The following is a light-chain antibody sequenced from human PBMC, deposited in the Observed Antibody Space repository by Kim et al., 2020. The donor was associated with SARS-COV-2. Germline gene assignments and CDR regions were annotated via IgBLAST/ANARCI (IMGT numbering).Light chain of an antibody. CDR3: QQYNNWPPKLT. Sequence: GERATLSCRASQSVSSSYLAWYQQKPGQAPRLLIYGASTRATGIPARFSGSGSGTEFTLTISSLQSEDFAVYYCQQYNNWPPKLTFGGGTKVDIK. CDR1: QSVSSSY. J-gene: IGKJ4*01. V-gene: IGKV3-15*01. CDR2: GAS.